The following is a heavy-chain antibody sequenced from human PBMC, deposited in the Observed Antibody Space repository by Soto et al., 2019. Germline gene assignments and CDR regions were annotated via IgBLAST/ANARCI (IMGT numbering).Heavy chain of an antibody. J-gene: IGHJ3*02. D-gene: IGHD6-19*01. CDR2: IYYSGST. Sequence: SETLSLTCTVSGGSISSYYWSWIRQPPGKGLEWIGYIYYSGSTNYNPSLKSRVTISVDTSKNQFSLKLSSVTAADTAVYYCAREAGDAFDIWGQGTMVTVSS. CDR3: AREAGDAFDI. V-gene: IGHV4-59*01. CDR1: GGSISSYY.